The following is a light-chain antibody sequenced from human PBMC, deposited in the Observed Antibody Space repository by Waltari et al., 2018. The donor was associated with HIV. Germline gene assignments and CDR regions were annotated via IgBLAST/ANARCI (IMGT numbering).Light chain of an antibody. J-gene: IGKJ4*01. Sequence: DVVMTQSPNSLSVSLNETVTIHCKSGQSVLYNYNNINYLAWFQQRPRQPPNLIIYLASMRESGVPDRFSGSGSGTHFTLTITNFQAEDVALYYCHQYYTAPLTFGGGTMVDI. CDR2: LAS. V-gene: IGKV4-1*01. CDR3: HQYYTAPLT. CDR1: QSVLYNYNNINY.